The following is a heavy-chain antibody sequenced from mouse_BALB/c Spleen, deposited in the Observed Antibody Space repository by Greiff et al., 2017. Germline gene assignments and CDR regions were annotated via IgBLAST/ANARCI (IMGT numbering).Heavy chain of an antibody. CDR2: ISSGGSYT. J-gene: IGHJ4*01. V-gene: IGHV5-9-1*01. CDR1: GFTFSSYA. D-gene: IGHD2-13*01. Sequence: EVMLVESGGGLVKPGGSLKLSCAASGFTFSSYAMSWVRQTPEKRLEWVATISSGGSYTYYPDSVKGRFTISRDNAKNTLYLQMSSLRSEDTAMYYCARRGEAMDYWGQGTSVTVSS. CDR3: ARRGEAMDY.